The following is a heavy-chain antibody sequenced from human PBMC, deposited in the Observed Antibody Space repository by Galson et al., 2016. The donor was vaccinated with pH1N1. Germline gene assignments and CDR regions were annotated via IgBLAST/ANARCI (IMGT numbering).Heavy chain of an antibody. J-gene: IGHJ4*01. CDR3: AKTGGYSYGYFDY. V-gene: IGHV3-9*01. CDR1: GFTFDDYA. D-gene: IGHD5-18*01. Sequence: SLRLSCAASGFTFDDYAMYWVRQAPGKGLEWVSGISWNSGSIGYADSVKGRFTISRDNAKNSLYLQMNSLRAEDTALYYCAKTGGYSYGYFDYWGQEPWSPSPQ. CDR2: ISWNSGSI.